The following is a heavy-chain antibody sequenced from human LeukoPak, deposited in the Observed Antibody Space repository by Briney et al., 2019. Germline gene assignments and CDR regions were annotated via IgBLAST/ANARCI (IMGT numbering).Heavy chain of an antibody. V-gene: IGHV4-34*01. CDR1: GFTFDDYA. CDR2: IIHSGIT. CDR3: ARGKDIGKYYFDY. J-gene: IGHJ4*02. Sequence: PGGSLRLSCAAPGFTFDDYAMHWIRQPPGKGLEWIGEIIHSGITNYNPSLKSRVTISVDTSKNQLSLQLTSVTAADTGVYYCARGKDIGKYYFDYWGLGTLVTVSS. D-gene: IGHD2-15*01.